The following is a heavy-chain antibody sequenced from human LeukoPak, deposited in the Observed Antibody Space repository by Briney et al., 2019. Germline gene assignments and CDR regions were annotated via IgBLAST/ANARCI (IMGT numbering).Heavy chain of an antibody. CDR3: ARDRRIAVAGTKGYFDY. Sequence: RASVKVSCKASGYTFTSYGISWVRQAPGQGLEWMGWISAYNGNTNYAQKLQGRVTMTTDTSTSTAYMELRSLRSDDTAVHYCARDRRIAVAGTKGYFDYWGQGTLVTVSS. V-gene: IGHV1-18*01. CDR2: ISAYNGNT. D-gene: IGHD6-19*01. J-gene: IGHJ4*02. CDR1: GYTFTSYG.